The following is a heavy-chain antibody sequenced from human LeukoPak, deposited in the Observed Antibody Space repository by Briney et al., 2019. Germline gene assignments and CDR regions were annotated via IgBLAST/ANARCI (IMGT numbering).Heavy chain of an antibody. CDR1: GYTFTGYY. Sequence: ASVKVSCKASGYTFTGYYMHWARQAPGQGLEWMGWINPNSGGTNYAQKFQGRVTLTRDTSISTAYMELSRLTSDDTAVYYCARTLSLPENYFDYWGQGTLVTVSS. CDR2: INPNSGGT. J-gene: IGHJ4*02. CDR3: ARTLSLPENYFDY. V-gene: IGHV1-2*02. D-gene: IGHD2/OR15-2a*01.